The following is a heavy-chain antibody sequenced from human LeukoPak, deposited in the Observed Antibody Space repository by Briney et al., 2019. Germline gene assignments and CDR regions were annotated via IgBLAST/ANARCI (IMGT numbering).Heavy chain of an antibody. V-gene: IGHV1-8*01. D-gene: IGHD3-10*01. CDR3: ARVHGSGSNPFWFDP. J-gene: IGHJ5*02. Sequence: ASVKVSCKASGYTFTSCDINWVRQATGQGLEWMGWMNPNSGNTGYAQKFQGRVTMTRNTSISTAYMELSSLRSEDTAVYYCARVHGSGSNPFWFDPWGQGTLVTVSS. CDR2: MNPNSGNT. CDR1: GYTFTSCD.